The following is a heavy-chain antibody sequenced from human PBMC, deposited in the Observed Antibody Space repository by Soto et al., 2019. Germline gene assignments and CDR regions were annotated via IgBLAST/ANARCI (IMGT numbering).Heavy chain of an antibody. CDR2: IYYSGST. V-gene: IGHV4-31*03. CDR1: GGSISSGGYY. Sequence: PWETLSLTCTVSGGSISSGGYYWSWIRQHPGKGLEWIGYIYYSGSTYYNPSLKSRVTISVDTSKNQFSLKLSSVTAADTAVYYCASTRRNWFDPWGQGTLVTVSS. CDR3: ASTRRNWFDP. D-gene: IGHD6-6*01. J-gene: IGHJ5*02.